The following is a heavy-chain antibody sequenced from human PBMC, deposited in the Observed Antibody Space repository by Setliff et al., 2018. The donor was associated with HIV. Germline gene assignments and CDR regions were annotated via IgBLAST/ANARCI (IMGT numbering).Heavy chain of an antibody. CDR2: IYYSGST. CDR1: GFPFSNYA. J-gene: IGHJ6*03. CDR3: ARGLRSSTYYYYYYMDV. V-gene: IGHV4-59*01. Sequence: SETLRLSCAASGFPFSNYAMSWIRQPPGKGLEWIGYIYYSGSTNYNPSLKSRVTISVDTSKNQFSLKLSSVTAADTAVYYCARGLRSSTYYYYYYMDVWGKGTTVTVSS. D-gene: IGHD6-6*01.